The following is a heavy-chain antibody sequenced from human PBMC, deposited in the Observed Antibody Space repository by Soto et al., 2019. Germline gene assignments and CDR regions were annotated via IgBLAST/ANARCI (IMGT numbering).Heavy chain of an antibody. CDR2: INPGDSET. CDR3: ARHATYYDILSGYYFDS. CDR1: GYSFISYW. D-gene: IGHD3-9*01. Sequence: PXESLNISCKGSGYSFISYWIAWVRQMPGKGLEWMAIINPGDSETKYSPSFEGQVIISADKSINTAYLQWSSLKASDTAMYYCARHATYYDILSGYYFDSWGQGTQVTVSS. V-gene: IGHV5-51*01. J-gene: IGHJ4*02.